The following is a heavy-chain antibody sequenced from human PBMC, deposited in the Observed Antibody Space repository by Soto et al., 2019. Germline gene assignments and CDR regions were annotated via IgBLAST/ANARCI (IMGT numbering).Heavy chain of an antibody. V-gene: IGHV1-69*04. D-gene: IGHD1-26*01. CDR2: ILPLLAMV. J-gene: IGHJ4*02. CDR1: GGDLRNSG. CDR3: AKEDGAAFKP. Sequence: QVHLVQSGAEMKKPGSSVKVSCKVSGGDLRNSGISWVRQAPGQGLEWMGGILPLLAMVDYSKKFQGRVTITAAESTNTAYMDLGSPRSDDTSVYYCAKEDGAAFKPWGQGSLVIVSS.